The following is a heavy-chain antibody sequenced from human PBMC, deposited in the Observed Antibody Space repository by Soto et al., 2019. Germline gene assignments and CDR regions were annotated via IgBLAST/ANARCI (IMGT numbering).Heavy chain of an antibody. D-gene: IGHD3-3*01. CDR3: AGLPVYYDFWSGYNLYYYYGMDV. CDR1: GGSISRSSYY. CDR2: IYYSGST. J-gene: IGHJ6*02. Sequence: SETLSLTCTVSGGSISRSSYYWGWIRQPPGKGLEWIGSIYYSGSTYYNPSLKSRVTISVDTSKNQFSLKLRSVTAADTAVYYCAGLPVYYDFWSGYNLYYYYGMDVWGQGTTVTVSS. V-gene: IGHV4-39*01.